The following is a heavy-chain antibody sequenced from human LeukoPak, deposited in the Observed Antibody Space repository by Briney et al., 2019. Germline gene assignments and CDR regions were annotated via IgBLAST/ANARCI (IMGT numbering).Heavy chain of an antibody. D-gene: IGHD3-3*01. J-gene: IGHJ4*02. CDR2: INAGNGNT. V-gene: IGHV1-3*01. Sequence: ASVKVSCKASGYTFTSYAMHWVRQAPGQRLEWMGWINAGNGNTKYSRKFQGRVTITRDTSASTAYMELSSLRSEDTAVYYCARGVADYFDYWGQETLVTVSS. CDR3: ARGVADYFDY. CDR1: GYTFTSYA.